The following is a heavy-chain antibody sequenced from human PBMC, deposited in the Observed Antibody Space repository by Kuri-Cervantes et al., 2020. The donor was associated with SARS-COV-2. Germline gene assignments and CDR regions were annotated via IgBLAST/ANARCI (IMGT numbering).Heavy chain of an antibody. J-gene: IGHJ5*02. CDR1: GGSISSSSYY. Sequence: ESLKIYCTVSGGSISSSSYYWGWIRQPPGKGLEWIGSIYYSGSTYYNPSLKSRVTISVDTSKNQFSLKLSSVTAADTAVHYCARTQGVAARRGDHNWFDPWGQGTLVTVSS. V-gene: IGHV4-39*01. CDR3: ARTQGVAARRGDHNWFDP. D-gene: IGHD6-6*01. CDR2: IYYSGST.